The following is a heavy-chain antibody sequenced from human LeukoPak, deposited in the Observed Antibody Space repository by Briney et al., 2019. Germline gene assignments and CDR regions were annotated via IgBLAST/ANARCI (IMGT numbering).Heavy chain of an antibody. J-gene: IGHJ5*02. CDR1: GFTFSDAW. CDR2: IKKDGTEK. CDR3: AREGGSGWYSGWFDP. Sequence: GGSLRLSCAASGFTFSDAWMSWVRQAPGKGLEWVANIKKDGTEKKYVDSVKGRFTISRDNAKNSLYLQMNSLRAEDTALYYCAREGGSGWYSGWFDPWGQGTLVTVSS. V-gene: IGHV3-7*01. D-gene: IGHD6-19*01.